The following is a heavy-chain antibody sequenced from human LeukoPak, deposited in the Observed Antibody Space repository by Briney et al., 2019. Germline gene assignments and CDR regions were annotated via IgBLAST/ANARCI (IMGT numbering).Heavy chain of an antibody. CDR1: GFTVSSNY. D-gene: IGHD5-18*01. CDR2: IFSGGTT. CDR3: ARGVLGYSYGFDY. J-gene: IGHJ4*02. Sequence: GGSLRLSCAASGFTVSSNYMSWVRQAPGKGLEWVSVIFSGGTTYYADSVKGRFTISRHNSENTLYLQMNSLRGEDTAVYYCARGVLGYSYGFDYWGQGTLVTVSA. V-gene: IGHV3-53*04.